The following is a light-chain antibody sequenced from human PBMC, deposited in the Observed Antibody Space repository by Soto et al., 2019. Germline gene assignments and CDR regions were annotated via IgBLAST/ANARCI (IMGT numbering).Light chain of an antibody. V-gene: IGKV3-20*01. CDR2: GVS. CDR3: QQYGSSPRT. Sequence: EIVLTQSPGTLSLSPGERSTLSCRSSQSVSNNYLAWYQQKPGQAPRLLIYGVSRRDTGIPDRFSGSGSGTDFTLTISRLEPEDFAVYYCQQYGSSPRTFGQGTKVDIK. CDR1: QSVSNNY. J-gene: IGKJ1*01.